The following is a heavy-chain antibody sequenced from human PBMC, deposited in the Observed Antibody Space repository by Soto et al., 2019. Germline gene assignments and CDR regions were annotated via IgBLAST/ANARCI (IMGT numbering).Heavy chain of an antibody. Sequence: SETLSLTCTVSGGSISSYYWSWIRQPPGKGLEWIGYIYYSGSTNYNPSLKSRVTISVDTSKNQFSLKLSSVTAADTAVYYCARAVAARHYYYYGMDVWGQGTTVTVSS. CDR2: IYYSGST. J-gene: IGHJ6*02. D-gene: IGHD6-6*01. CDR3: ARAVAARHYYYYGMDV. CDR1: GGSISSYY. V-gene: IGHV4-59*01.